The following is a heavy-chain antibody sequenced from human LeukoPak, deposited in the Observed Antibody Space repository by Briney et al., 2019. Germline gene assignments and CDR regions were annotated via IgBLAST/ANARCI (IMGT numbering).Heavy chain of an antibody. CDR3: AREALDGENAFDI. Sequence: PGGSLRLSCAASGFTFSSYSMNWVRQASGKGLEWVSSISSSSSYIYYGDSVKGRFTISRDNAKNSLYLQMNSLRAEDTAVYYCAREALDGENAFDIWGQGTMVTVSS. CDR1: GFTFSSYS. CDR2: ISSSSSYI. V-gene: IGHV3-21*01. J-gene: IGHJ3*02. D-gene: IGHD3-10*01.